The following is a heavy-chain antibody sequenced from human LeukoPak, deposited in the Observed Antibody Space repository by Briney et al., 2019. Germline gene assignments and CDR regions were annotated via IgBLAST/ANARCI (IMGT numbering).Heavy chain of an antibody. D-gene: IGHD5-12*01. CDR3: AKSLPSWLQELDY. Sequence: AGSLRLSCASSGFTFSSYAMSWVRQPPGKGLEWVSYISGSGDSTYYEDSLKGRFTISIDNSKNTLYLQMKSLRAEDTAVYYCAKSLPSWLQELDYRGQGDLVTVSS. CDR2: ISGSGDST. J-gene: IGHJ4*02. CDR1: GFTFSSYA. V-gene: IGHV3-23*01.